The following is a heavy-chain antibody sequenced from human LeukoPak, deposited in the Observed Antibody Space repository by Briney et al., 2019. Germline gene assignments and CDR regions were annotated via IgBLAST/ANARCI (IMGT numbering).Heavy chain of an antibody. CDR1: GGSISSYY. V-gene: IGHV4-59*01. J-gene: IGHJ4*02. Sequence: SETLSLTCTVSGGSISSYYWSWIRQPPGKGLEWIGYIYYSGSTNYNPSLKSRVTIPVDTSKNQFSLKLSSVTAADTAVYYCARDFRYFDYWGQGTLVTVSS. CDR2: IYYSGST. CDR3: ARDFRYFDY.